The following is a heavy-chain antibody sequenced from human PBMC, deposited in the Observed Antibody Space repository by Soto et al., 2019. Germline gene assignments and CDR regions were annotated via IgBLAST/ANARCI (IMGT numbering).Heavy chain of an antibody. V-gene: IGHV3-11*01. D-gene: IGHD3-10*01. J-gene: IGHJ6*03. Sequence: QVQLVESGGGLVKPGGSLRLSCAASGFTFSDYYMSWIRQAPGKGLEWVSYISSSGSTIYYADSVKGRFTISRDNAKNSPYLQMNSLRAEDTAVYYCARTMVRGVMTLQHYYYMDVWGKGTTVTVSS. CDR3: ARTMVRGVMTLQHYYYMDV. CDR2: ISSSGSTI. CDR1: GFTFSDYY.